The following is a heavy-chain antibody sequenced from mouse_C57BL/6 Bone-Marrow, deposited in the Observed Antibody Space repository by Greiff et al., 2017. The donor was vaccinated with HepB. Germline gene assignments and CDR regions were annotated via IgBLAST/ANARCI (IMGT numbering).Heavy chain of an antibody. Sequence: VQLQQPGAELVKPGASVKMSCKASGYTFTSYWITWVKQRPGQGLEWIGDIYPGSGSTNYNEKFKSKATLTVDTSSSTAYMQLSSLTSEDSAVSYCARGGYYGSSSDYWGQGTTLTVSS. V-gene: IGHV1-55*01. CDR3: ARGGYYGSSSDY. CDR2: IYPGSGST. J-gene: IGHJ2*01. D-gene: IGHD1-1*01. CDR1: GYTFTSYW.